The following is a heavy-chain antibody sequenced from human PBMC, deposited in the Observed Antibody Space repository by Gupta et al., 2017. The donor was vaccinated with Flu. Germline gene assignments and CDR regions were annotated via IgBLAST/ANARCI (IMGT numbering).Heavy chain of an antibody. Sequence: GFTFTDFYMSWFRRPPGKGLEWLSYISSGGSTIHYAESGKDWFTISRDNAENSLYLQMSGLRAEDTAVYYCARDHSSGSSGYYYSHGGPGTRVTVSS. CDR2: ISSGGSTI. J-gene: IGHJ4*02. CDR3: ARDHSSGSSGYYYSH. CDR1: GFTFTDFY. V-gene: IGHV3-11*01. D-gene: IGHD3-22*01.